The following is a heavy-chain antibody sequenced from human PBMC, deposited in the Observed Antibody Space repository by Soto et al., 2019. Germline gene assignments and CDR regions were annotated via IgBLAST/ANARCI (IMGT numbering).Heavy chain of an antibody. J-gene: IGHJ4*01. V-gene: IGHV4-59*11. Sequence: PSETLSLTCTISGASISSLYWSWVRQPPGKGLEWIGYIHYSGSTNYNPSLKSRVTILVDTSKNQFSLRLSSVTAADTAVYYCARLWLFMHLRGPGPTLSASSVRCRPSETLSLTCTVSGGSISICCYYW. CDR3: ARLWLFMHLRGPGPTLSASSVRCRPSETLSLTCTVSGGSISICCYY. D-gene: IGHD2-8*02. CDR1: GASISSLY. CDR2: IHYSGST.